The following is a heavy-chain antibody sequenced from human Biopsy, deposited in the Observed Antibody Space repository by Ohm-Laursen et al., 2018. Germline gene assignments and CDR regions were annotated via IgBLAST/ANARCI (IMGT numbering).Heavy chain of an antibody. Sequence: GFLRLSCAASGFPFHNYAMNWVRQAPRKGLEWVSGINAPGGKTYYADSVKGWFTISRDNSKSTLYLQIHSLRAEDTAIYYCAKADVFGTLRGANWFDSWGQGTLVTVSS. J-gene: IGHJ5*01. D-gene: IGHD3-10*01. CDR3: AKADVFGTLRGANWFDS. CDR2: INAPGGKT. CDR1: GFPFHNYA. V-gene: IGHV3-23*01.